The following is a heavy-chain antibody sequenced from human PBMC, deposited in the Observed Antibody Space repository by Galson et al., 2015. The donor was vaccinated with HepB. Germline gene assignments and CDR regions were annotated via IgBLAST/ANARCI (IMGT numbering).Heavy chain of an antibody. CDR1: GYTFTSYG. CDR2: ISAYNGNT. CDR3: ARDLTAMDTENSGY. V-gene: IGHV1-18*01. Sequence: SVKVSRKASGYTFTSYGISWVRQAPGQGLEWMGWISAYNGNTNYAQKLQGRVTMTTDTSTSTAYMELRSLRSDDTAVYYCARDLTAMDTENSGYWGQGTLVTVSS. D-gene: IGHD5-18*01. J-gene: IGHJ4*02.